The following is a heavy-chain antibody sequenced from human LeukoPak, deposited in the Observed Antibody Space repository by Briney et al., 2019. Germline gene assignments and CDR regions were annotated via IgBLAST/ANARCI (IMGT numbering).Heavy chain of an antibody. CDR2: IKQGGSEK. CDR1: EFTFNNYW. J-gene: IGHJ4*02. CDR3: AKDGTYDILTGYFLD. D-gene: IGHD3-9*01. V-gene: IGHV3-7*03. Sequence: GGSLRLSCAASEFTFNNYWMSWVRQAPGKGLEWVANIKQGGSEKYYADSVKGRFTISRDNAKNSLYLQMNSLRAEDTALYYCAKDGTYDILTGYFLDWGQGTLVTVSS.